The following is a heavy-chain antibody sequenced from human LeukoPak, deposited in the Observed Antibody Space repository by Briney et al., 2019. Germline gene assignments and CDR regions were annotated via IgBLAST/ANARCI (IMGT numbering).Heavy chain of an antibody. CDR2: INPNSGDT. V-gene: IGHV1-2*02. CDR1: GYTFTGYY. CDR3: AKDQSSDWYGYYYYYMDV. D-gene: IGHD6-19*01. J-gene: IGHJ6*03. Sequence: ASVKVSCNASGYTFTGYYMHWVRQAPGQGPEGMGWINPNSGDTNYAQKFQGRVPMTRDTYSSTAYMDLSRLRSDDTAVYYCAKDQSSDWYGYYYYYMDVWGKGTTVTISS.